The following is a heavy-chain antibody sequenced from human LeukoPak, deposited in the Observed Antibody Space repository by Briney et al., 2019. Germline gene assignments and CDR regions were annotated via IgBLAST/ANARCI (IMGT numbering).Heavy chain of an antibody. D-gene: IGHD2-15*01. CDR1: GGTFSSYA. CDR3: GRGPKAGGPHHDMDV. Sequence: GASVKVSCKASGGTFSSYAISWVRQAPEQGLEWMGGIIPIFGTANYAQKFQGRVTITADESTSTAYMELRSLSSDDTAVYYCGRGPKAGGPHHDMDVWGRGSTVTVSS. V-gene: IGHV1-69*13. CDR2: IIPIFGTA. J-gene: IGHJ6*02.